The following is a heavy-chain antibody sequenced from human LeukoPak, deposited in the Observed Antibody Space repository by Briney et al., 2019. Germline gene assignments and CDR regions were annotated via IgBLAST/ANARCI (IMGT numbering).Heavy chain of an antibody. Sequence: GGSLRLSCAASGFTFSSYAMSWVRQAPGKGLERVSAISDSGGSTYYADSVKGRFTISRDNSKNTLYLQMNSLRAEDTAVYYCAGAGPTTLFGYWGQGTLVTVSS. J-gene: IGHJ4*02. CDR1: GFTFSSYA. CDR2: ISDSGGST. CDR3: AGAGPTTLFGY. V-gene: IGHV3-23*01. D-gene: IGHD6-19*01.